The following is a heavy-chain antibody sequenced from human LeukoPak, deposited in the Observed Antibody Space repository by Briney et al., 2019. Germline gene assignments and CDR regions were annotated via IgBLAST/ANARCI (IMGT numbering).Heavy chain of an antibody. CDR2: IRSKAYSGTT. V-gene: IGHV3-49*04. CDR1: GFTFGDYA. CDR3: TRGSLPTWSSWSYYYYYMDV. J-gene: IGHJ6*03. Sequence: GGSLRLSCTASGFTFGDYAMSWVRQAPGKGLEWVGFIRSKAYSGTTKYAASVKGRFTISRDDSKSIAYLQMNSLKTEDTAVYYCTRGSLPTWSSWSYYYYYMDVWGKGTTVTVSS. D-gene: IGHD6-13*01.